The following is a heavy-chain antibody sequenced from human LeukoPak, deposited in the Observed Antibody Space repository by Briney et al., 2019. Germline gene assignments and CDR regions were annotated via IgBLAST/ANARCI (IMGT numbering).Heavy chain of an antibody. CDR1: GFTFSSYA. J-gene: IGHJ5*02. D-gene: IGHD4/OR15-4a*01. CDR2: ITGGGGNT. V-gene: IGHV3-23*01. Sequence: GGSLRLSCAASGFTFSSYAMSWVRQAPGKGLEWVSVITGGGGNTNYADSVKGRFTISRDNSKNTLYLQMNSLRAEDTAVYYCARTMGSIGWFDPWGQGTLVTVSS. CDR3: ARTMGSIGWFDP.